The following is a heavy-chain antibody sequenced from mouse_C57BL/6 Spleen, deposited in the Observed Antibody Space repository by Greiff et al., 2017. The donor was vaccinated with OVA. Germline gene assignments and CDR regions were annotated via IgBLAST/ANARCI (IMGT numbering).Heavy chain of an antibody. V-gene: IGHV3-6*01. Sequence: DVQLQESGPGLVKPSQSLSLTCSVTGYSITSGYYWNWIRQFPGNKLEWMGYISYDGSNNYNPSLKNRISITRDTSKNQFFLKLNSVTTEDTATYYCAREGYYGYDDYYAMDYWGQGTSVTVSS. J-gene: IGHJ4*01. CDR3: AREGYYGYDDYYAMDY. CDR2: ISYDGSN. CDR1: GYSITSGYY. D-gene: IGHD2-2*01.